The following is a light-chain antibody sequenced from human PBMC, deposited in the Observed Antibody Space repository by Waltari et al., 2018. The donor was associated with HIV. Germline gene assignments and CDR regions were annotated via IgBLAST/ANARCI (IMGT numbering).Light chain of an antibody. CDR3: SSYTSSSTPGVV. CDR1: SSDVGGYNS. V-gene: IGLV2-14*01. Sequence: QSALTQPASVSGSPGQSITISCPGTSSDVGGYNSVSWYQQHPGKAPKLMIYEVSNRPSGVSNRFSGSKSGNTASLTISGLQAEDEADYYCSSYTSSSTPGVVFGGGTKLTVL. CDR2: EVS. J-gene: IGLJ2*01.